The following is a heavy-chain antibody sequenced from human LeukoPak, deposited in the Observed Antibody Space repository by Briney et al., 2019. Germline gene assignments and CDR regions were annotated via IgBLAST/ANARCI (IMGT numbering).Heavy chain of an antibody. CDR3: VKDRGYGDYEGNFDY. Sequence: GGSLRLSCSASGFTFSSYAMHWVRQAPGKGLEYVSAISSNGGSTYYADSVEGRFTISRDNSKNTLYLQMSSLRAEDTAVYYCVKDRGYGDYEGNFDYWGQGTLVTVSS. V-gene: IGHV3-64D*06. CDR2: ISSNGGST. J-gene: IGHJ4*02. CDR1: GFTFSSYA. D-gene: IGHD4-17*01.